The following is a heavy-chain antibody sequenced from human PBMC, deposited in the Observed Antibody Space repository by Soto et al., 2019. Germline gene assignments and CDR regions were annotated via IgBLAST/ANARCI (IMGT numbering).Heavy chain of an antibody. J-gene: IGHJ4*02. CDR2: ISSSSTYN. D-gene: IGHD5-12*01. CDR3: ARDESSVAVATVFDH. CDR1: GFSFSLYN. V-gene: IGHV3-21*01. Sequence: GGSLCLSCAVSGFSFSLYNLTWVRQGPAKGLEWVSSISSSSTYNSYADTLKGRFTNSRDNAKNSLYLQMNNLRVEDTVVYYGARDESSVAVATVFDHWGQGTLVTVSS.